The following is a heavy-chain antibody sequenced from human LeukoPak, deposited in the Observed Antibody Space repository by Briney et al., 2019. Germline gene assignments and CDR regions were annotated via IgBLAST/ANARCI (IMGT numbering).Heavy chain of an antibody. J-gene: IGHJ6*03. CDR1: GFTFSNYA. D-gene: IGHD2-15*01. CDR3: AREGHWVVHGFYYYYMDV. Sequence: GGSLRLSCAASGFTFSNYAMHWVRQAPGKGLEWVAVISYDGRNEFYADSVKGRFTDSRDNSKNTLDLQMNSLRAEDTAVYYCAREGHWVVHGFYYYYMDVWGKGTTVTVSS. V-gene: IGHV3-30*01. CDR2: ISYDGRNE.